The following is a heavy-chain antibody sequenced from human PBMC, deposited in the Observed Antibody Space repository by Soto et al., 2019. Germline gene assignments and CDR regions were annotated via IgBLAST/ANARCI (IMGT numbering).Heavy chain of an antibody. V-gene: IGHV1-69*06. CDR3: ARERRGSSMDV. Sequence: QVQLVQSGAEVKKPGSSVKVSCKASGGTFSSYAISWVRQAPGQGLAWMGVIIPSVGTANYAQKFQGRVTITADKSTSTAYRELSSLRSEDKAVYYCARERRGSSMDVWGQGTTVTVSS. CDR1: GGTFSSYA. J-gene: IGHJ6*02. D-gene: IGHD1-26*01. CDR2: IIPSVGTA.